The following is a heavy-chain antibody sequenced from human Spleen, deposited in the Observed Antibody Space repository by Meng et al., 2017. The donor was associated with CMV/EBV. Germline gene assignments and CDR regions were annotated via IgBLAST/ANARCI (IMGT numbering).Heavy chain of an antibody. CDR3: AREGGYHYDSSGYY. CDR1: GFTFDDYA. V-gene: IGHV3-48*03. CDR2: ISTAGRTI. Sequence: GESLKISCAASGFTFDDYAMNWVRQAPGKGLEWIAYISTAGRTIFYADSVKGRFTISRGNAKNSLYLQMISLRADDTAVYYCAREGGYHYDSSGYYWGQGTLVTVSS. J-gene: IGHJ4*02. D-gene: IGHD3-22*01.